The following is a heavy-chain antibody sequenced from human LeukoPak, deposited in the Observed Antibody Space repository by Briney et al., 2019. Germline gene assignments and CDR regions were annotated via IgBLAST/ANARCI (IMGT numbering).Heavy chain of an antibody. CDR1: GGSFSGYY. V-gene: IGHV4-34*01. CDR2: INHSGST. CDR3: ASLHYYDSSGYYPLDY. D-gene: IGHD3-22*01. J-gene: IGHJ4*02. Sequence: SETLSLTCAVYGGSFSGYYWSWIRQPPGKGLEWIGEINHSGSTNYNPSLKSRVTISVDTSKNQFSLKLSSVTAADTAVYHCASLHYYDSSGYYPLDYWGQGTLVTVSS.